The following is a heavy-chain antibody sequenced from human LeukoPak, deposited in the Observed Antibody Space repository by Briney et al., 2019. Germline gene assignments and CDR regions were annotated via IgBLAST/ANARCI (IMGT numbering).Heavy chain of an antibody. CDR2: ISGSGGST. J-gene: IGHJ4*02. V-gene: IGHV3-23*01. D-gene: IGHD6-13*01. CDR1: GFTFSSYA. Sequence: GGSLRLSCAASGFTFSSYAMSWVRQAPGKGLEWVSAISGSGGSTYYADSVKGRFTISRDNSKNTLYLQMNSLRAEDTAVYYCAKARSAGYSSRPFDYWGQGTLVTVSS. CDR3: AKARSAGYSSRPFDY.